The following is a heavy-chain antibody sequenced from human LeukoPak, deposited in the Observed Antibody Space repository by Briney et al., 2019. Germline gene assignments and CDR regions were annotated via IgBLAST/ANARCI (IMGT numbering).Heavy chain of an antibody. CDR1: GDSINNYF. CDR2: MHNGMHT. D-gene: IGHD4/OR15-4a*01. J-gene: IGHJ4*02. Sequence: PSETLPLTCTVSGDSINNYFWSWIRQPPGKGLEWIGYMHNGMHTKYNPSLKRRVTISGDTSKNQLTLKLTSVTAADTAVYYCAATSRRDYGDTNLDYWGQGTLVTVSS. V-gene: IGHV4-59*01. CDR3: AATSRRDYGDTNLDY.